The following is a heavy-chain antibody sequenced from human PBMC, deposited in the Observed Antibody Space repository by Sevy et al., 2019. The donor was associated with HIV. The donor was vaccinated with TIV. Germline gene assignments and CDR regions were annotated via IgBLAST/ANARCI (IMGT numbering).Heavy chain of an antibody. Sequence: ASVKVSCKASGYTFTGYYMHWVRQAPGQGLEWMGWINRNSGGTNYAQKFQGRVTMTRDTSISTAYMELSRLRSDDTAVYYCARDGYVGGGSTAARPSRYNYYYYMDVWRKGTTVTVSS. V-gene: IGHV1-2*02. D-gene: IGHD6-6*01. CDR1: GYTFTGYY. CDR3: ARDGYVGGGSTAARPSRYNYYYYMDV. J-gene: IGHJ6*03. CDR2: INRNSGGT.